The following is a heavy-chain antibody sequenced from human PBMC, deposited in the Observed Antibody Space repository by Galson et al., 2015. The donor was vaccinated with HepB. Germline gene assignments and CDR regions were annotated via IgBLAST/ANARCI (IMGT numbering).Heavy chain of an antibody. Sequence: SETLSLTCGVYGGSFSAYYWSWIRQPPGKGLEWIGNINHSGSTYYNPSLKSRVTISVDTSKNQFSLKLSSVTAADTAVYYCARVGASYDSSGYAHDYWGQGTLVTVSS. D-gene: IGHD3-22*01. CDR3: ARVGASYDSSGYAHDY. CDR1: GGSFSAYY. CDR2: INHSGST. V-gene: IGHV4-34*01. J-gene: IGHJ4*02.